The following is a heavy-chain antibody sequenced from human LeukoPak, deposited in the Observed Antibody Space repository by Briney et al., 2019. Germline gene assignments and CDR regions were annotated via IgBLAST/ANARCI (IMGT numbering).Heavy chain of an antibody. Sequence: SETLSLTCTVSGGSISSYYWSWIRQPPGKGLEWIGYIYYSGSTNYNPSLKSRVTISLDTSKNQFSLKLGSVTAADTAVYYCARPRVRGIIIRGFDYWGQGTLVTVSS. V-gene: IGHV4-59*12. CDR3: ARPRVRGIIIRGFDY. CDR1: GGSISSYY. CDR2: IYYSGST. J-gene: IGHJ4*02. D-gene: IGHD3-10*01.